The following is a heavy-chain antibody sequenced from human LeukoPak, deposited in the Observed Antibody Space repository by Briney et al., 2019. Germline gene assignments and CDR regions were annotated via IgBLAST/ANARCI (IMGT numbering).Heavy chain of an antibody. J-gene: IGHJ4*02. CDR3: AKLHGTTATYSLIDY. Sequence: GGSLRLSCAASGFTFSSHGMNWVRQAPGKGLEWVSGIGGSGGFITYYADSVKGRFTVSRDNSKNTLYLQMNSLRADDTAIYYCAKLHGTTATYSLIDYWGQGTLVTVSS. V-gene: IGHV3-23*01. CDR2: IGGSGGFIT. D-gene: IGHD4-11*01. CDR1: GFTFSSHG.